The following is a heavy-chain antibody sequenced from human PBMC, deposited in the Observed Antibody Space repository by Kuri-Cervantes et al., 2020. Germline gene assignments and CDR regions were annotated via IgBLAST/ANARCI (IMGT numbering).Heavy chain of an antibody. J-gene: IGHJ4*02. CDR3: ARVSVAGTVFFDY. Sequence: SETLSLTCAVYGGSFSGYYWSWIRQPPGKGLERIGEINHSGSTNYNPSLKSRVTISVDTSKNQFSLKLSSVTAADTAVYYCARVSVAGTVFFDYWGQGTLVTVSS. D-gene: IGHD6-19*01. V-gene: IGHV4-34*01. CDR1: GGSFSGYY. CDR2: INHSGST.